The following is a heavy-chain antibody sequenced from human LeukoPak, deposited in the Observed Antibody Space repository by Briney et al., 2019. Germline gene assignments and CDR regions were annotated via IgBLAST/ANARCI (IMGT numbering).Heavy chain of an antibody. D-gene: IGHD7-27*01. CDR2: IYHSGST. CDR3: ARHGDVPCWYFDL. CDR1: GYSISSGYY. V-gene: IGHV4-38-2*02. Sequence: SETLSLTWTVSGYSISSGYYWGWIRQRPGKGLEWIGSIYHSGSTYYNPSLKSRVTISVDTSKNQFSLKLSSVTAADTAVYYCARHGDVPCWYFDLWGRGALVTVSS. J-gene: IGHJ2*01.